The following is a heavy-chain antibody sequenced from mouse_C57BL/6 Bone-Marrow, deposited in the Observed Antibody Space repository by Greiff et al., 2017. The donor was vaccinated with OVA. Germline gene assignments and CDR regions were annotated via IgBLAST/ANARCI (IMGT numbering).Heavy chain of an antibody. CDR2: ISNGGGST. J-gene: IGHJ3*01. D-gene: IGHD2-12*01. Sequence: EVKVVESGGGLVQPGGSLKLSCAASGFTFSDYYMYWVRQTPEKRLEWVAYISNGGGSTYYPDTVKGRFTISRDNAKNTLYLQMSRLKSEDTAMYYCARQGDDAAWFAYWGQGTLVTVSA. CDR1: GFTFSDYY. V-gene: IGHV5-12*01. CDR3: ARQGDDAAWFAY.